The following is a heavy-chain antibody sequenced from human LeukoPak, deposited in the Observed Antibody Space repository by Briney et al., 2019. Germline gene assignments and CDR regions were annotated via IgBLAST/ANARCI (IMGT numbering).Heavy chain of an antibody. CDR2: IYYNGST. J-gene: IGHJ3*02. CDR1: GGSISSYY. Sequence: SETLSLTCTVSGGSISSYYWSWIRQPPGKGLEWIGSIYYNGSTYYNPSLKSRVTISVDTSKNQFSLKLSSVTAADTAVYYCARGAVDYGAFDIWGQGTMVTVS. V-gene: IGHV4-39*07. CDR3: ARGAVDYGAFDI. D-gene: IGHD4-17*01.